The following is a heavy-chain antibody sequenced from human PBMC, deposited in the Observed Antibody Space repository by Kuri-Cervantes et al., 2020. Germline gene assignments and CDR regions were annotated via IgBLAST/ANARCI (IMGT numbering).Heavy chain of an antibody. D-gene: IGHD3-16*01. CDR3: ARGVLTWFDP. Sequence: SETLSLTCAVSTYSISSGYCWGWIRQPPGKGLEWIGSIKHSGNTYYNPSLKSRVTISVDKSKNQFSLKLSSVTAADTAVYYCARGVLTWFDPWGQGTLVTVSS. CDR2: IKHSGNT. V-gene: IGHV4-38-2*01. CDR1: TYSISSGYC. J-gene: IGHJ5*02.